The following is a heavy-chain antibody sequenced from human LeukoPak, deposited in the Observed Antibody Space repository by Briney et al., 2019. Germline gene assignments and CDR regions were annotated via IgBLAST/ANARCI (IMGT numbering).Heavy chain of an antibody. V-gene: IGHV3-48*02. CDR3: AGGVYGYNAFDY. CDR1: GFTFSVYG. Sequence: GGSLRLSCAASGFTFSVYGMSWVRQAPGNGLEWVSHISSGRSVMNYADSVKGRFTISRDNGKNSVYLQMNSLRDEDTAVYYCAGGVYGYNAFDYWGQGTLVTVSS. CDR2: ISSGRSVM. D-gene: IGHD5/OR15-5a*01. J-gene: IGHJ4*02.